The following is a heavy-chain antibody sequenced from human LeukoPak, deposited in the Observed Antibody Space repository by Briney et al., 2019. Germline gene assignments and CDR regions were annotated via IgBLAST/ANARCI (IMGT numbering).Heavy chain of an antibody. D-gene: IGHD3-16*02. CDR1: GFTFSSYA. CDR3: AKARSYYDYVWGSYRYTGLFDH. Sequence: GGSLRLSCAASGFTFSSYAMSWVRQAPGKGLEWVSAISGSGGSTYYADSVKGRFTISRDNSKNTLYLQMNSLRAEDTAVYYCAKARSYYDYVWGSYRYTGLFDHWGQGTLVTVSS. V-gene: IGHV3-23*01. CDR2: ISGSGGST. J-gene: IGHJ4*02.